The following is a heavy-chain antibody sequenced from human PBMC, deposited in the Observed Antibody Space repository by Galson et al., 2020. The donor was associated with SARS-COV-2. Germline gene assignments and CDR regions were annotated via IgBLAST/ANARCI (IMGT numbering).Heavy chain of an antibody. V-gene: IGHV3-30*04. Sequence: GESLKISCAASGFTFSSYAMHWVRQAPGKGLEWVAVISYDGSNKYYADSVKGRLTISRDNSKNTLYLQMNSLRAEDTAVYYCARGHSGSYYYFDYWGQGTLVTVSS. CDR3: ARGHSGSYYYFDY. J-gene: IGHJ4*02. CDR1: GFTFSSYA. CDR2: ISYDGSNK. D-gene: IGHD1-26*01.